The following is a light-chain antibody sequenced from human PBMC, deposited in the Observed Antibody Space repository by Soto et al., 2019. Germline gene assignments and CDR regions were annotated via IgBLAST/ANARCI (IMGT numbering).Light chain of an antibody. CDR1: QSISSN. CDR3: QQYNNWPPLT. J-gene: IGKJ4*01. Sequence: EIVMTQSPATLSVSPGERATLFCRASQSISSNLAWYQQKAGQAPRLLIYATSTRATGIPARFSGSGSGTGFTLTISSLQSEDFAVYYCQQYNNWPPLTFGGGTKVEIK. V-gene: IGKV3-15*01. CDR2: ATS.